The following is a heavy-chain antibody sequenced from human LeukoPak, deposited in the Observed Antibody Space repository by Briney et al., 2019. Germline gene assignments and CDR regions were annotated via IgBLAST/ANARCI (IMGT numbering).Heavy chain of an antibody. CDR3: SRASSTSFYDF. V-gene: IGHV1-2*02. CDR1: GYTFTGYY. D-gene: IGHD2/OR15-2a*01. J-gene: IGHJ4*02. Sequence: ASVKVSCKASGYTFTGYYMHWVRQAPGQGLEWMGWINPNSGGTNYAQKFQGRVTMSIDTSKNQFSLKLSSVTAADTALYYCSRASSTSFYDFWGQGTLVTVSS. CDR2: INPNSGGT.